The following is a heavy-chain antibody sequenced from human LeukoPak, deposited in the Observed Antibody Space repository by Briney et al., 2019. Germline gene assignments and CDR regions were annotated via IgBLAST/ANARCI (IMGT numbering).Heavy chain of an antibody. Sequence: AGGSLRLSCAASGFTFSSYEMNWVRQAPGKGLEWVSYISSSGSTIYYADSVKGRFTIPRDNAKNSLYLQMNSLRAEDTAVYYCARVRGGYSYGTGYYYMDVWGKGTTVTVSS. CDR2: ISSSGSTI. CDR1: GFTFSSYE. D-gene: IGHD5-18*01. J-gene: IGHJ6*03. V-gene: IGHV3-48*03. CDR3: ARVRGGYSYGTGYYYMDV.